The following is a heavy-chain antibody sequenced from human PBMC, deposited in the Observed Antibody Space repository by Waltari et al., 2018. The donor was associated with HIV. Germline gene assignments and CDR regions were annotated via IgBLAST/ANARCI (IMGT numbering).Heavy chain of an antibody. V-gene: IGHV3-9*03. CDR2: IMWKGAKI. Sequence: EEKLVESGGDLAQPGRTLRLSCAASGFKFGDFGMHWVRQVPGQGLELGAGIMWKGAKIGYADSVRVRFIITSDNGRKLWYLEMNSLRQEDMAVYYGTRMGGGRGLIHWYYYSGMDVWGQGTTVTVSS. CDR3: TRMGGGRGLIHWYYYSGMDV. CDR1: GFKFGDFG. J-gene: IGHJ6*02. D-gene: IGHD3-16*01.